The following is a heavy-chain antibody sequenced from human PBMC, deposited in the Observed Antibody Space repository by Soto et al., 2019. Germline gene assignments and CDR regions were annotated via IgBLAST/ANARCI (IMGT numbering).Heavy chain of an antibody. Sequence: PGGSLRLSCAASGFTFSSYAMHWVRQAPGKGLEWVAVISYDGSNKYYADSVKGRFTISRDNSKNTLYLQMNSLRAEDTAVYYCARESTNASLGPADYYYYYGMDVWGQGTTVTVSS. CDR2: ISYDGSNK. CDR3: ARESTNASLGPADYYYYYGMDV. V-gene: IGHV3-30-3*01. CDR1: GFTFSSYA. D-gene: IGHD6-25*01. J-gene: IGHJ6*02.